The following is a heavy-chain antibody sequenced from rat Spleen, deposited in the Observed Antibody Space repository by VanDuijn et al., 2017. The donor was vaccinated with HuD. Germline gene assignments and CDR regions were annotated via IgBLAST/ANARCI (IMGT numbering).Heavy chain of an antibody. V-gene: IGHV5-34*01. CDR1: GITFSDYG. D-gene: IGHD1-9*01. J-gene: IGHJ3*01. CDR3: ATSYYGYKRFAY. Sequence: EVQLVESGGGLVQPGRSLKLSCVASGITFSDYGMNWIRQAPGKGLEWVAYISGSSGTIYYADTVRGRFTISSDNSKNTRYLQLSSLRSEDTALYYCATSYYGYKRFAYWGQGTLVTVSS. CDR2: ISGSSGTI.